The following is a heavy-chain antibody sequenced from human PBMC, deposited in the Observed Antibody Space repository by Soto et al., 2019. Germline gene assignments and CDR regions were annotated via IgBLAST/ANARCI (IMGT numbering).Heavy chain of an antibody. D-gene: IGHD1-1*01. CDR2: ISYDGKVA. J-gene: IGHJ4*02. Sequence: QVQLVESGGGVVQPGRSLRLSCAASGFTFSSYGMHWVRQAPGKGLEWVTVISYDGKVAYYADSVKGRFTISRDNSKKTLYLQMNSLRTEDAAMYYCAKEGPITNWYFDYWGQGTLVTVSS. V-gene: IGHV3-30*18. CDR1: GFTFSSYG. CDR3: AKEGPITNWYFDY.